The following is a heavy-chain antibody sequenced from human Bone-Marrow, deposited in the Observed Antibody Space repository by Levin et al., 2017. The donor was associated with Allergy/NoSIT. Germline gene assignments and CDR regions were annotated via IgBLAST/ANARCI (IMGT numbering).Heavy chain of an antibody. CDR1: GYTFTNYY. V-gene: IGHV1-46*04. D-gene: IGHD1-20*01. Sequence: WASVKVSCKASGYTFTNYYVHWVRQAPGQGLEWMGTINPSGGRTTYAQKLQGRVTMTRDTSTSTVYMELSNLRSEDTAIYYCTRDTLLSYQWNDVPLNLGAMDVWGQGTTVTVTS. CDR3: TRDTLLSYQWNDVPLNLGAMDV. J-gene: IGHJ6*02. CDR2: INPSGGRT.